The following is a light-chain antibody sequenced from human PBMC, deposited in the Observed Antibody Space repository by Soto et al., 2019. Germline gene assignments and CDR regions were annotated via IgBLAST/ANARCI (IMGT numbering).Light chain of an antibody. CDR3: QQVNNYPIT. CDR2: AAS. CDR1: QSIANY. V-gene: IGKV1-39*01. Sequence: DIQMTQSPSSLSASVGDTVTITCRASQSIANYLNWYQQKPGKAPNLLIHAASTLQSGVPSRFSGGGTGTDFTLTISSLQPEDSATYYCQQVNNYPITFGQGTRLEIK. J-gene: IGKJ5*01.